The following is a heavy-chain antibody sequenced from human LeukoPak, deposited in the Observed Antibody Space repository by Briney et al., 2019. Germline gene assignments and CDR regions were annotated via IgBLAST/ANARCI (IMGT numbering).Heavy chain of an antibody. CDR2: FYYSGNT. D-gene: IGHD4-17*01. J-gene: IGHJ4*02. CDR1: GDSISSSDYH. V-gene: IGHV4-39*01. Sequence: SETLSLTCTVSGDSISSSDYHWGWIRQPPGKGLEWIGSFYYSGNTYYNPSLKSRVTISVDPSKNQLSLKLSSVSAADTAVYYCARHFFGDYVFAYWGQGTLVTVSS. CDR3: ARHFFGDYVFAY.